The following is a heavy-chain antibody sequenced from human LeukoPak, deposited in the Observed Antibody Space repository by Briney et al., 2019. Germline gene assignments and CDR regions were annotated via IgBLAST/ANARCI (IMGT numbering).Heavy chain of an antibody. CDR1: GFTFSSSA. CDR2: IVVGSGNT. J-gene: IGHJ5*02. V-gene: IGHV1-58*01. CDR3: AAQLNYHDSTVWDP. Sequence: SVKVSCKASGFTFSSSAVQWVRQARGQRLEWIGWIVVGSGNTNYAQKFQERATITRDMSTSTAYMELSSLRSEDTAVYYCAAQLNYHDSTVWDPWGQGTPVTVSS. D-gene: IGHD3-22*01.